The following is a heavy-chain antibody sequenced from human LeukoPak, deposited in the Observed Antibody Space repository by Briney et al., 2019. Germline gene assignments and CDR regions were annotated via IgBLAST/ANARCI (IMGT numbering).Heavy chain of an antibody. D-gene: IGHD6-13*01. J-gene: IGHJ4*02. CDR3: ARDQVPMNIRSSSWSDY. CDR1: GFTFSSYS. CDR2: ISSSSSYI. Sequence: GGSLRLSCAASGFTFSSYSMNWVRQAPGKGLEWVSSISSSSSYIYYADSVKGRFTISRDNAKNSLYLQMNSLRAEDTAVYYCARDQVPMNIRSSSWSDYWGQGTLVTVSS. V-gene: IGHV3-21*01.